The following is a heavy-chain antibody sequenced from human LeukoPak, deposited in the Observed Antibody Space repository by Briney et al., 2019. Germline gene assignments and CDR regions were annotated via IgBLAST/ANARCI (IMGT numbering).Heavy chain of an antibody. Sequence: SETLSLTCTVSGGSISSGGYYWSWIRQHPGKGLEWIGYIYYSGSTYYNPSLKSRVTISVDTSKSQFSLKLSSVTAADTAVYYCARDYSNYVVRYWGQGTLVTVSS. CDR3: ARDYSNYVVRY. D-gene: IGHD4-11*01. CDR1: GGSISSGGYY. V-gene: IGHV4-31*03. J-gene: IGHJ4*02. CDR2: IYYSGST.